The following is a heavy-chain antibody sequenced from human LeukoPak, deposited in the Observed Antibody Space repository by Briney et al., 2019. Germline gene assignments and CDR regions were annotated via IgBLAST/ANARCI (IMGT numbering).Heavy chain of an antibody. CDR3: ARGRKAARPQYYYYGMDV. D-gene: IGHD6-6*01. V-gene: IGHV4-34*01. CDR2: INHSGST. Sequence: SETLSLTCAVYGGSFSGYYWSWIRQPPGKGLEWIGEINHSGSTNYNPSLKSRVTISVDTSKNQFSLKLSSVTAADTAVYYCARGRKAARPQYYYYGMDVWGQGTTVTVSS. CDR1: GGSFSGYY. J-gene: IGHJ6*02.